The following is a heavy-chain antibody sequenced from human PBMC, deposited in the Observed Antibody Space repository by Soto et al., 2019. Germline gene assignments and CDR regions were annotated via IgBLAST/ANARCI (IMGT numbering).Heavy chain of an antibody. CDR3: ARAYRYSYGYEKYYFDY. D-gene: IGHD5-18*01. CDR2: IYYSGST. CDR1: GGSISSGGYY. V-gene: IGHV4-31*03. Sequence: SETLSLTCTVSGGSISSGGYYWSWIRQHPGKGLEWIGYIYYSGSTYYNPSLKSRVTISVDTSKNQFSLKLSSVTAADTAVYYCARAYRYSYGYEKYYFDYWGQGTLVTVSS. J-gene: IGHJ4*02.